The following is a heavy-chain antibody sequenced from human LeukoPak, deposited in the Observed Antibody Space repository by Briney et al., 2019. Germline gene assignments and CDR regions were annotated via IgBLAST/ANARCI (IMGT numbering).Heavy chain of an antibody. Sequence: GGSLRLSCAASGFTFSSYAMSWVRQAPGKGLEWVSAISGSGGSTYYADSVKGRFTISRDNSKNTLYLQMNSLRAEDTAVYYCAKHYYDSSGSESDAFDIWGQGTMVTVSS. D-gene: IGHD3-22*01. J-gene: IGHJ3*02. CDR2: ISGSGGST. V-gene: IGHV3-23*01. CDR1: GFTFSSYA. CDR3: AKHYYDSSGSESDAFDI.